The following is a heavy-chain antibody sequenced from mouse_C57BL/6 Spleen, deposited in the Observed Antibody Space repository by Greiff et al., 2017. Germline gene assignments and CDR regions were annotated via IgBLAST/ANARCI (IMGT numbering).Heavy chain of an antibody. CDR3: ARGGQLRPLAY. J-gene: IGHJ3*01. CDR2: IDPSDSYT. CDR1: GYTFTSYW. Sequence: QVQLQQPGAELVRPGTSVKLSCKASGYTFTSYWMHWVKQRPGQGLEWIGVIDPSDSYTNYNQKFKGKATLTVDTSSSTAYMQLSSLTSEDSAVYYCARGGQLRPLAYWGQGTLVTVSA. V-gene: IGHV1-59*01. D-gene: IGHD3-2*02.